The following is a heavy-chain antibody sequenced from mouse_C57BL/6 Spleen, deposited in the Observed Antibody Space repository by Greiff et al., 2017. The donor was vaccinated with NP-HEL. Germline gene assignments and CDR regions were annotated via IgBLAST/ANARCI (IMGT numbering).Heavy chain of an antibody. CDR2: IDPSDSET. CDR1: GYTFTSYW. Sequence: VQLQQSGAELVRPGSSVKLSCKASGYTFTSYWMHWVKQRPIQGLEWIGNIDPSDSETHYNQKFKDKATLTVDKSSSTASMQLSSLTSEDSAVYYCARGDYYSNYDGAMDYWGQGTSVTVSS. D-gene: IGHD2-5*01. V-gene: IGHV1-52*01. CDR3: ARGDYYSNYDGAMDY. J-gene: IGHJ4*01.